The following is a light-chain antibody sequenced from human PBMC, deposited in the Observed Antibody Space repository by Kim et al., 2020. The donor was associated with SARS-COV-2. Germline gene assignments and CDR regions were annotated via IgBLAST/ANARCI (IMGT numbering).Light chain of an antibody. V-gene: IGLV2-14*03. CDR1: GSDVGGYNY. J-gene: IGLJ3*02. CDR2: DVS. CDR3: SSYTSSSLWV. Sequence: QSMAISCTGTGSDVGGYNYVSWYQQHPGKAPKLMIYDVSNRPSGVSNRFSGAKSGNTASLTISGLQAEDEADYYCSSYTSSSLWVFGGGTKLTVL.